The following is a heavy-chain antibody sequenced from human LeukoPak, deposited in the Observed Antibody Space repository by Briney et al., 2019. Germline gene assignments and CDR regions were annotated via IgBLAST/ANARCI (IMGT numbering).Heavy chain of an antibody. Sequence: SETLSLTCTVSGGSISSGSYYWSWIRQPAGKGLEWIGRIYTSGSTNYNPSLKSRVTISVDTSKNQFSLKLRSVMAADTAVYYCARAYCVGDCTVLHIYFDNWGQGILVTVSS. V-gene: IGHV4-61*02. CDR2: IYTSGST. D-gene: IGHD2-21*02. J-gene: IGHJ4*02. CDR1: GGSISSGSYY. CDR3: ARAYCVGDCTVLHIYFDN.